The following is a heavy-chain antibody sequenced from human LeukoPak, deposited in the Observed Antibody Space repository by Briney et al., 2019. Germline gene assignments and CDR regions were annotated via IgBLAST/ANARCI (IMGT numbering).Heavy chain of an antibody. D-gene: IGHD6-19*01. Sequence: SETLSLTCTVSGYSISSGYYWGWIRQPPGKGLEWIGSIYYSGSTYYNPSLKSRVTISVDTSKNQFSLKLSSVTAADTAVYYCARDIGWYADYWGQGTLVTVSS. CDR1: GYSISSGYY. CDR2: IYYSGST. J-gene: IGHJ4*02. V-gene: IGHV4-38-2*02. CDR3: ARDIGWYADY.